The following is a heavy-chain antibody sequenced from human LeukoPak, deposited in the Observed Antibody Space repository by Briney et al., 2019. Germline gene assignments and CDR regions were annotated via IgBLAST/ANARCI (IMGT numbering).Heavy chain of an antibody. CDR1: GGSFSGYY. CDR3: ARGTVTQYYYYYGMDV. V-gene: IGHV4-34*01. Sequence: PSETLSLTCAVYGGSFSGYYWSWIRQPPGKGLEWIGEINHSGSTNYNPSLKSRVTISVDTSKNKFSLKLSSVTAADTAVYYCARGTVTQYYYYYGMDVWGQGTTVTVSS. J-gene: IGHJ6*02. CDR2: INHSGST. D-gene: IGHD4-17*01.